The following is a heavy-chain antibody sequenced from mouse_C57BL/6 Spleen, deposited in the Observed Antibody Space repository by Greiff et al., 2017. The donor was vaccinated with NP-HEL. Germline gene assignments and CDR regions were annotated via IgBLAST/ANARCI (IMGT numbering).Heavy chain of an antibody. CDR1: GYTFTSYW. CDR3: ARSPRQLRLPYYFDY. CDR2: IDPSDSET. J-gene: IGHJ2*01. Sequence: QVQLQQPGAELVRPGSSVKLSCKASGYTFTSYWMHWVKQRPIQGLEWIGNIDPSDSETHYNQKFKDKATLTVDKSSSTAYMPLSSLTSEDSAVYYCARSPRQLRLPYYFDYWGQGTTLTVSS. V-gene: IGHV1-52*01. D-gene: IGHD3-2*02.